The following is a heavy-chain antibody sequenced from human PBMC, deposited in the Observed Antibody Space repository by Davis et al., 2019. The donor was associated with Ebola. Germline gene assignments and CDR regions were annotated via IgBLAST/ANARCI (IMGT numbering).Heavy chain of an antibody. V-gene: IGHV3-7*01. D-gene: IGHD3-10*01. CDR1: GFTFRAYW. J-gene: IGHJ6*02. Sequence: GESLKISCVASGFTFRAYWMTWVRQAPGKGLGWVANIKGDGSQKYYVDSLKGRFTISRDNSKNTLYLQMNSLRAEDTAVYYCARAWGSGSYYYYGMDVWGQGTTVTVSS. CDR2: IKGDGSQK. CDR3: ARAWGSGSYYYYGMDV.